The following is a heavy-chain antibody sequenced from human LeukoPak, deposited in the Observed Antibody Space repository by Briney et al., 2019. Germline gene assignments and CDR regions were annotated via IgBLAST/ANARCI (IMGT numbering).Heavy chain of an antibody. CDR3: ARATTAAGTGFDY. Sequence: GGSLRLSCAASGFTVSSNYMSWVRQAPGKGLEWVSVIYSGGSTYYADSVKGRFTISRDISKNTLYLQMNSLRAEDTAVYYCARATTAAGTGFDYWGQGTLVTVSS. J-gene: IGHJ4*02. D-gene: IGHD6-13*01. CDR1: GFTVSSNY. CDR2: IYSGGST. V-gene: IGHV3-53*01.